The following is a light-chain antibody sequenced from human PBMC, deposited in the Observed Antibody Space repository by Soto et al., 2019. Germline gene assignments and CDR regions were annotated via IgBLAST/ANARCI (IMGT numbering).Light chain of an antibody. CDR2: WAS. CDR3: QQFNSAPPYT. CDR1: QNILNSSNNKNS. Sequence: DSVMTQSPDVLAVSLGERAAINCKSSQNILNSSNNKNSLAWYQQRPGQPTRFLIYWASIRESGVPDRFSGGGSATNFPPTINNLQSEDVAVDYCQQFNSAPPYTFGQGTKLEIK. V-gene: IGKV4-1*01. J-gene: IGKJ2*01.